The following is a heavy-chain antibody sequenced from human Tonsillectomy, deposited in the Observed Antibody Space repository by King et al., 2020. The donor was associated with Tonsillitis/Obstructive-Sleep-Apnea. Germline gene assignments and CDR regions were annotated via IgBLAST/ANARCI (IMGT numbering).Heavy chain of an antibody. Sequence: VQLVESGGGLVKPGGSLRLSCAASGFTFSTYSMNWFRQAPGRGLEWVSSISTRSTYIYYADSVKGRFTISRDNAKNSLSLQMNSLRAEDTAVYYCAREGADSSLSLGEDYWGQGTLVTVSS. CDR1: GFTFSTYS. J-gene: IGHJ4*02. D-gene: IGHD3-16*01. CDR3: AREGADSSLSLGEDY. V-gene: IGHV3-21*01. CDR2: ISTRSTYI.